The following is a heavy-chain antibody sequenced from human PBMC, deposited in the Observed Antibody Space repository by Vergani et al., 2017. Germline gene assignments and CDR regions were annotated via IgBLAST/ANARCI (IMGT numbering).Heavy chain of an antibody. CDR3: ARIGGGEDGMDV. V-gene: IGHV3-13*04. CDR2: IGTAGDT. D-gene: IGHD3-10*01. Sequence: EVQLVESGGGLVQPGGSLRLSCAASGFTFSSYDMHWVRQATGKGLEWVSAIGTAGDTYYPGSVKGRFTISRENAKNSLYRQMNSLRAGDTAVYYCARIGGGEDGMDVWGQGTTVTVSS. CDR1: GFTFSSYD. J-gene: IGHJ6*02.